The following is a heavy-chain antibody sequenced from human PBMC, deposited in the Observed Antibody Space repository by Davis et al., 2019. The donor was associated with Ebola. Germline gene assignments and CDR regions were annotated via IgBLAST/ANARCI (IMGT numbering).Heavy chain of an antibody. D-gene: IGHD3-9*01. CDR2: IIPIFGTA. CDR3: ARDLYDILTGQPYYYYYGMDV. V-gene: IGHV1-69*13. CDR1: GGTFSSYA. Sequence: AASVKVSCKAPGGTFSSYAISWVRQAPGQGLEWMGGIIPIFGTANYAQKFQGRVTITADESTSTAYMELSSLRSEDTAVYYCARDLYDILTGQPYYYYYGMDVWGQGTTVTVSS. J-gene: IGHJ6*02.